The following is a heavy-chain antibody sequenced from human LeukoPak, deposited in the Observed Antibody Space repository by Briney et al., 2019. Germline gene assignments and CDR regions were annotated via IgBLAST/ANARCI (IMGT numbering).Heavy chain of an antibody. CDR2: IYYSGST. CDR1: GGSISSYY. J-gene: IGHJ4*02. CDR3: ARVRDYYDSSPDY. D-gene: IGHD3-22*01. V-gene: IGHV4-59*01. Sequence: PSETLSLTCTVSGGSISSYYWSWIRQPPGKGLEWIGYIYYSGSTNYNPSLKSRVTISVDTSKNQFSLKLSSVTAADTAVYYCARVRDYYDSSPDYWGQGTLVTVSS.